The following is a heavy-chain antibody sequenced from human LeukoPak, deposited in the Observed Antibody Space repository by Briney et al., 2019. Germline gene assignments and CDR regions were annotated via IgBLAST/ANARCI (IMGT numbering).Heavy chain of an antibody. V-gene: IGHV3-11*04. J-gene: IGHJ4*02. CDR2: ISSSGSTI. CDR3: ARWLDPGTAMATFDY. CDR1: GFTFSDYY. D-gene: IGHD5-18*01. Sequence: PGGSLRLSCAASGFTFSDYYMSWIRQAPGKGLEWVSYISSSGSTIYYADSVKGRFTISRDNAKNSLYLQMNSLRAEDTAVYYCARWLDPGTAMATFDYWGQGTLVTVSS.